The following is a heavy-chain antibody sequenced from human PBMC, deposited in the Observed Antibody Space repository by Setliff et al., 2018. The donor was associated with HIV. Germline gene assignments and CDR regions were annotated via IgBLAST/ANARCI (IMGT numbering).Heavy chain of an antibody. CDR2: FDPEDGET. V-gene: IGHV1-24*01. J-gene: IGHJ3*02. CDR3: ATSNRAFDI. CDR1: GYTLTELS. Sequence: WASVKVSCKVSGYTLTELSMHWVRQAPGKGLEWMGGFDPEDGETIYAQKFQGRVTVTEDTSTDTAYMDLSSLRSEDTAVYYCATSNRAFDIWGQGTMVTVSS.